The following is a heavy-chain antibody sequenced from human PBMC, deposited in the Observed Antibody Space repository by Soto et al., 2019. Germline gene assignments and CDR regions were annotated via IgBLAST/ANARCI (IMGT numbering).Heavy chain of an antibody. CDR3: ARGGAFWSGHPLRNWFDP. D-gene: IGHD3-3*01. J-gene: IGHJ5*02. CDR2: ISAYNGNT. Sequence: GAAVKVSCKASGYPFPSCGFSGVRQANGRGLEWMGWISAYNGNTNYAQKLQGRVTMTTDTSTSTAYMELRSLRSDDTAVYYCARGGAFWSGHPLRNWFDPWGQGTLVTVSS. CDR1: GYPFPSCG. V-gene: IGHV1-18*01.